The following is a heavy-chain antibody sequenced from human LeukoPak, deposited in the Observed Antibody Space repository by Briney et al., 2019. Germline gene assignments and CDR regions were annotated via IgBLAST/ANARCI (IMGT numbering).Heavy chain of an antibody. CDR2: IRDDGSIK. CDR3: AKAFGTNGYFQLPIDF. Sequence: GGSLRLSCAPSGFTFNNYGMHWVRQAPGKGLEWVAFIRDDGSIKYYADSVKGRFTISRDNSKNTLSLQMNSLRAEDTAVYYCAKAFGTNGYFQLPIDFWGQGTLVTVSS. CDR1: GFTFNNYG. V-gene: IGHV3-30*02. D-gene: IGHD2-8*01. J-gene: IGHJ4*02.